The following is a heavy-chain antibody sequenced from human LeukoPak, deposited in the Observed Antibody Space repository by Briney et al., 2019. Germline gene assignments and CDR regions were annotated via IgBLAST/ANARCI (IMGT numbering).Heavy chain of an antibody. Sequence: GASVKVSCKASGYTFTGYYMHWVRQAPGQGLEWMGIINPSGGSTSYAQKFQGRVTMTRDMSTSTVYMELSSLRSEDTAVYYCARGQYSSSSGWRDFDYWGQGTLVTVSS. CDR3: ARGQYSSSSGWRDFDY. V-gene: IGHV1-46*01. CDR2: INPSGGST. J-gene: IGHJ4*02. CDR1: GYTFTGYY. D-gene: IGHD6-6*01.